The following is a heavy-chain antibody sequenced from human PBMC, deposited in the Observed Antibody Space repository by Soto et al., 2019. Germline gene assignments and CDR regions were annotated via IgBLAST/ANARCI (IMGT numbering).Heavy chain of an antibody. D-gene: IGHD1-26*01. Sequence: EESLVLSCAASGFTFSSYTMNWVRQAPGEGLEWVSYISSIIYLMYYADSVKVRFTISRDNAKNSLFLQMNSLRPEDTAVYYCAKDLGSYLSPAFDYWGLGTLVTVSS. V-gene: IGHV3-21*05. J-gene: IGHJ4*02. CDR2: ISSIIYLM. CDR3: AKDLGSYLSPAFDY. CDR1: GFTFSSYT.